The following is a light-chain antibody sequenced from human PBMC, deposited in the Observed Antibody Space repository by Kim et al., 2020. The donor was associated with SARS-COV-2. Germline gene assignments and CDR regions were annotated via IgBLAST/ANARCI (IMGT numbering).Light chain of an antibody. CDR1: QSVSSY. CDR2: DAS. Sequence: CPGERATRSCRASQSVSSYLAWYQQKPGQAPRLLIYDASNRATGIPARFSGSGSGTDFTLTISSLEPEDFAVYYCQQRSNWPPLTFGGGTKVEI. CDR3: QQRSNWPPLT. V-gene: IGKV3-11*01. J-gene: IGKJ4*01.